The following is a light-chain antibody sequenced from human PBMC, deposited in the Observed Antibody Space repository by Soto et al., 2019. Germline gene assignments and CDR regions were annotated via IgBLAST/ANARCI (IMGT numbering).Light chain of an antibody. J-gene: IGKJ1*01. CDR3: QQYFSTPWT. CDR2: WTS. Sequence: DIVMTQSPDSLAVSLGERATISCKSSQSVKTFLTWYQQKPGQPPKLLIYWTSARESGVPDRFSGSGSGTEFTLTISSLQAEDVAVYYCQQYFSTPWTFGQGTKVEI. V-gene: IGKV4-1*01. CDR1: QSVKTF.